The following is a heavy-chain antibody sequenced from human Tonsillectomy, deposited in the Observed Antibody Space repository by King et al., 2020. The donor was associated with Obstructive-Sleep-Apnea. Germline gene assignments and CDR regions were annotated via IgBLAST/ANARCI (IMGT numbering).Heavy chain of an antibody. CDR2: IIPIFGTA. Sequence: QLVQSGAEVKKPGSSVKVSCKASGGTFSSYAISWVRQAPGQGLEWMGGIIPIFGTANYAQKVQGRVTITADEPTSTANMEMSSLRSEDTAVYYCARADTTIFGVVIPHYFDYWGQGTLVTVSS. D-gene: IGHD3-3*01. CDR3: ARADTTIFGVVIPHYFDY. V-gene: IGHV1-69*12. CDR1: GGTFSSYA. J-gene: IGHJ4*02.